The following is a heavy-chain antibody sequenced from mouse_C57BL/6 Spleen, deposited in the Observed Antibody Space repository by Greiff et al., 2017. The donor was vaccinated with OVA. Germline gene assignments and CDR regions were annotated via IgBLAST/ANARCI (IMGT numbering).Heavy chain of an antibody. D-gene: IGHD1-1*01. J-gene: IGHJ2*01. CDR3: ASGAGSPLDY. CDR2: IDPSDSDT. V-gene: IGHV1-52*01. CDR1: GYTFTSYW. Sequence: VQLQQPGAELVRPGSSVKLSCKASGYTFTSYWMHWVKQRPIQGLEWIGNIDPSDSDTHYNQKFKDKATLTVDKSSSTAYMQLSSLTSEDSAVYYCASGAGSPLDYWGQGTTLTVSS.